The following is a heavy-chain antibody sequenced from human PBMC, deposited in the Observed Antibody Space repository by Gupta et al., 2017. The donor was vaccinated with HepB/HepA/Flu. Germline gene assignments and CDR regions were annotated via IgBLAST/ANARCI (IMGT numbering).Heavy chain of an antibody. V-gene: IGHV3-21*01. J-gene: IGHJ4*02. Sequence: EVQLVESGGGLVKPGGSLRLSCAASGFTFSSYSMNWVRQAPGKGLEWVSSISSSSSYIYYAESVKGRFTISRDNAKNSLYLQMNSLRAEDTAVYYCAMRTGGYGVNWGQGTLVTVSS. CDR2: ISSSSSYI. CDR1: GFTFSSYS. CDR3: AMRTGGYGVN. D-gene: IGHD1-1*01.